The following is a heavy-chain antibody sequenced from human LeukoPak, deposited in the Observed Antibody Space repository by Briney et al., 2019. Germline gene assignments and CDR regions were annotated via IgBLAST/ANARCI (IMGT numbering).Heavy chain of an antibody. J-gene: IGHJ5*02. D-gene: IGHD1-7*01. V-gene: IGHV1-8*01. CDR3: ARDGPHNWNYVAWFDP. CDR2: MNPNSGNT. CDR1: GYTFTSYD. Sequence: GASVKVSCKASGYTFTSYDINWVRQATGQGLEWMGWMNPNSGNTGYAQKFQGRVTMTRNTSISTAYMELSSLRSEDTAVYYCARDGPHNWNYVAWFDPWGQGTLVTVSS.